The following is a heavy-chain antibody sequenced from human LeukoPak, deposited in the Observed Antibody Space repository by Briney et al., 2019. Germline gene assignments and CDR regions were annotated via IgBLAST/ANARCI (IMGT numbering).Heavy chain of an antibody. D-gene: IGHD3-22*01. CDR1: GFTFSSYA. CDR3: AGSRSGYYHFDY. Sequence: PGGSLRLSCAASGFTFSSYAMNWVRQAPGKGLEWVSAISGSGGSTYYADSVEGRFAISRDNSKNTLYLQMNSLRAEDTAVYYCAGSRSGYYHFDYWGQGALVTVSS. J-gene: IGHJ4*02. V-gene: IGHV3-23*01. CDR2: ISGSGGST.